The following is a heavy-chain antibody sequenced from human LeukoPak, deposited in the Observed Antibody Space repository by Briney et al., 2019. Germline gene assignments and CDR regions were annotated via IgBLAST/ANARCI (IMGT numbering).Heavy chain of an antibody. Sequence: GASVKVPCKASGYSFTSHGISWLRQPPGQGLEWMGWISPYNGNTDYAQRFQGRVTMTADTSTTTAYMELRSLKSDDTAVYYCARLFGELFLPSDYFFYMDVWGKGTTVTVSS. CDR2: ISPYNGNT. D-gene: IGHD3-10*02. CDR1: GYSFTSHG. CDR3: ARLFGELFLPSDYFFYMDV. V-gene: IGHV1-18*01. J-gene: IGHJ6*03.